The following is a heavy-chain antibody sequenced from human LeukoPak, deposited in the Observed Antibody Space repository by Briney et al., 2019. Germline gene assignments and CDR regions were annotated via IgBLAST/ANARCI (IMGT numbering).Heavy chain of an antibody. CDR2: ISGSGVST. V-gene: IGHV3-23*01. CDR3: AKAGTTTISYFDY. CDR1: GFTFSNYA. J-gene: IGHJ4*02. D-gene: IGHD1/OR15-1a*01. Sequence: GGSLRLSCAASGFTFSNYAMSWVRQAPGKGLEWVSAISGSGVSTYYADSVKGRFTISRDNSKNTLYLQVNSLRAEDTAVYYCAKAGTTTISYFDYWGQGTLVTVSS.